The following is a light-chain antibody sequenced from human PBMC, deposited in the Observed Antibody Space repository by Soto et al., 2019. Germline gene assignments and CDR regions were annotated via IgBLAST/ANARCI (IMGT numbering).Light chain of an antibody. Sequence: EIVMTQPPATLSVSPGEGATLSCRASQSVNSNLAWYQQKPGQDPRLLIIGASTRAPGIPSGFSGSGSGTEFTLTISSLHSEDLAVYYCQQYNNWPLTFGQGNKVEV. CDR1: QSVNSN. CDR3: QQYNNWPLT. CDR2: GAS. J-gene: IGKJ1*01. V-gene: IGKV3-15*01.